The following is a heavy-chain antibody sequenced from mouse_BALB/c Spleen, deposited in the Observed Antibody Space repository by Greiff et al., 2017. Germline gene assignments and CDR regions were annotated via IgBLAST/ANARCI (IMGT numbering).Heavy chain of an antibody. Sequence: QVHVKQSGAELAKPGASVKMSCKASGYTFTSYWMHWVKQRPGQGLEWIGYINPSTGYTEYNQKFKDKATLTADKSSSTAYMQLSSLTSEDSAVYYCARTYYGVYYYAMDYWGQGTSVTVSS. D-gene: IGHD1-2*01. CDR3: ARTYYGVYYYAMDY. J-gene: IGHJ4*01. V-gene: IGHV1-7*01. CDR1: GYTFTSYW. CDR2: INPSTGYT.